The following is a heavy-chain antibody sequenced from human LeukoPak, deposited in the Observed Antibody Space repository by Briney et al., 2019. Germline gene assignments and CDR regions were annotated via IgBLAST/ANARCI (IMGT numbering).Heavy chain of an antibody. CDR3: ASTSELLWFGELYYFDY. V-gene: IGHV1-69*05. J-gene: IGHJ4*02. Sequence: GSSVKVSCKASGGTFSSYAISWVRRAPGQGLEWMGGIIPIFGTANYAQKFQGRVTITTDESTSTAYMELSSLRSEDTAVYYCASTSELLWFGELYYFDYWGQGTLVTVSS. CDR1: GGTFSSYA. CDR2: IIPIFGTA. D-gene: IGHD3-10*01.